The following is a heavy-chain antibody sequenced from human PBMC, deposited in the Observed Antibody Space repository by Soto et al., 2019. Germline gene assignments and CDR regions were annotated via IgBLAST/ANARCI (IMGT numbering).Heavy chain of an antibody. Sequence: LRLSCAASEFTFSSYSMSWVRQAPGKGLEWVSAISGSGNSPYYADSVKGRFTISRDNSRNTLYLQMSSLRAEGAAVYYCAKEYYFDTSGYFPFAYWGPGTLVTVSS. CDR1: EFTFSSYS. V-gene: IGHV3-23*01. CDR2: ISGSGNSP. CDR3: AKEYYFDTSGYFPFAY. D-gene: IGHD3-22*01. J-gene: IGHJ4*02.